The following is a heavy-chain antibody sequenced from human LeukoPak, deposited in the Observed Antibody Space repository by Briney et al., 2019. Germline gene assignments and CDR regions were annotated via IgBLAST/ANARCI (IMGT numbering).Heavy chain of an antibody. CDR1: GDSISSSY. Sequence: SETLSLTCTISGDSISSSYRSWIRQPAGEGLEWIGRIYASGSTDYNPSLKSRVTMSVDMSKNQFSLQVTSVTAADTAVYYCARGPGGPGQRTNEALDYWGQGILVTVSS. CDR3: ARGPGGPGQRTNEALDY. J-gene: IGHJ4*02. D-gene: IGHD1-1*01. V-gene: IGHV4-4*07. CDR2: IYASGST.